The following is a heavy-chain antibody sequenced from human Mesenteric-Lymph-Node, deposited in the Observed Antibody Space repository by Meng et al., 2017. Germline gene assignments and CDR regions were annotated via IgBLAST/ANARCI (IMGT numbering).Heavy chain of an antibody. V-gene: IGHV4-4*02. CDR2: IYHSGST. CDR3: ARSGSSGWIDY. D-gene: IGHD6-19*01. CDR1: GGSISSSNW. Sequence: QVQLEEAGPGLVKPSGTLSLTCAVSGGSISSSNWWSWVRQPPGKGLEWIGEIYHSGSTNYNPSLKSRVTISVDKSKNQFSLQLNSVTPEDTAMYYCARSGSSGWIDYWGQGTLVTVSS. J-gene: IGHJ4*02.